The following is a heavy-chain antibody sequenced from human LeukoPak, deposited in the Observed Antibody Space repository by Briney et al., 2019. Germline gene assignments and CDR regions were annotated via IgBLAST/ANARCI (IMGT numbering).Heavy chain of an antibody. D-gene: IGHD4-11*01. J-gene: IGHJ4*02. CDR2: ISANNGDT. Sequence: ASVTVSCKTSGYTFTSHGMSWVRQAPGQGLEWMGWISANNGDTKYAQRMQDRLTMTTDTSTSTAYMDLRSLSSDDTAIYYCARDWPTVIADYWGQGTLVTVSS. V-gene: IGHV1-18*01. CDR3: ARDWPTVIADY. CDR1: GYTFTSHG.